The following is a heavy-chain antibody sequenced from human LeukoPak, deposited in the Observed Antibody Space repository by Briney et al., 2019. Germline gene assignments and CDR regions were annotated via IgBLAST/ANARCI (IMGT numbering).Heavy chain of an antibody. Sequence: GGSLRLSRAASGFTFSSYAMSWVRQAPGKGLEWVSAISGSGGSTYYADSVKGRFTISRDNSKNTLYLQMNSLRAEDTAVYYCVKVQGSGSYGYYGMDVWGQGTTVTVSS. D-gene: IGHD3-10*01. CDR2: ISGSGGST. CDR3: VKVQGSGSYGYYGMDV. V-gene: IGHV3-23*01. CDR1: GFTFSSYA. J-gene: IGHJ6*02.